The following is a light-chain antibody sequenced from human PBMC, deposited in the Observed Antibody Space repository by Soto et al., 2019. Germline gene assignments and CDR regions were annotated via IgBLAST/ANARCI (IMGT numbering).Light chain of an antibody. CDR3: CSYAGSGPI. J-gene: IGLJ2*01. Sequence: QSVLTQPASVSGSPGQSITISCTGTSSDVGSYNLASWYQQHPGKAPKLMIYEGSKRPSGVSNRFSGSKSGNTASLTISGLQAEDEADYYCCSYAGSGPIFGGGTKLTVL. V-gene: IGLV2-23*01. CDR1: SSDVGSYNL. CDR2: EGS.